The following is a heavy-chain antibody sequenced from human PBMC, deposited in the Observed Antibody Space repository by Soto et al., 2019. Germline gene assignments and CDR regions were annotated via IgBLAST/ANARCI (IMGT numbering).Heavy chain of an antibody. V-gene: IGHV3-30-3*01. Sequence: QVQLVESGGGVVQPGRSLRLSCAASGFTFSSYAMHWVRQAPGKGLEWVAVISYDGSNKYYADSVKGRFTISRDNSKNTLYLQMNSLRPEDTAVYYCARSSSGWYNDAFDIWGQGTMVTVSS. D-gene: IGHD6-19*01. CDR3: ARSSSGWYNDAFDI. CDR2: ISYDGSNK. CDR1: GFTFSSYA. J-gene: IGHJ3*02.